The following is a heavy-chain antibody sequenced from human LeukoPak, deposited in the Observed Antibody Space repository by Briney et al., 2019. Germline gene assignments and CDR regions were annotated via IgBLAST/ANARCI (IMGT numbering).Heavy chain of an antibody. Sequence: GGSLRLSCAASGFSFSTYWMHWVRQAPGKGLVWLSRMNSDGSITSYADSVKGRFTISRDNAKNTLYLQMNSLRAEDTAVYYCARGYCSSTSCYSADWGQGTLVTVSS. CDR3: ARGYCSSTSCYSAD. CDR1: GFSFSTYW. V-gene: IGHV3-74*01. D-gene: IGHD2-2*01. CDR2: MNSDGSIT. J-gene: IGHJ4*02.